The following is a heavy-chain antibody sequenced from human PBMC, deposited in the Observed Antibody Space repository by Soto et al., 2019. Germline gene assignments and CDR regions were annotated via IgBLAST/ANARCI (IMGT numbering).Heavy chain of an antibody. Sequence: QVQLQESGPGLVKPSQTLSLTCTVSGGSISSGDYYWSWIRQPPGKGLEWIGYIYYSGSTYSNPSLTGRVTITVDTSETQSSLQLSSVTAADTAVYYGAIYGGNSVDFDYWGQGTLVTVSS. J-gene: IGHJ4*02. CDR2: IYYSGST. D-gene: IGHD4-17*01. V-gene: IGHV4-30-4*01. CDR1: GGSISSGDYY. CDR3: AIYGGNSVDFDY.